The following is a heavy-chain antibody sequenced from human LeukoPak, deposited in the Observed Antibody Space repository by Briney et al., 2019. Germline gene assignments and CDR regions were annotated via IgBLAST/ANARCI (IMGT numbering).Heavy chain of an antibody. D-gene: IGHD2-2*01. CDR3: ARGGESPVARGFLDY. V-gene: IGHV2-5*02. CDR1: GFSLRTRGVG. Sequence: SGPTLVNPTQTLTLTCSFSGFSLRTRGVGVGWIRQPPGKALEWLAVIYWDDEKRYSPFLKSRLTITKDTSETQVVLTLTNMDPLDTATYYCARGGESPVARGFLDYWGQGTLVTVSS. CDR2: IYWDDEK. J-gene: IGHJ4*02.